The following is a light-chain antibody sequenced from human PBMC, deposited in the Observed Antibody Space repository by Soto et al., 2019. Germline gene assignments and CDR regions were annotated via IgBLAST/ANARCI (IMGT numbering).Light chain of an antibody. CDR3: QQYGSSPGT. CDR1: QSVSSSY. V-gene: IGKV3-20*01. J-gene: IGKJ1*01. Sequence: EIVLTQSPGTLSLSPGERATLSCRASQSVSSSYLAWYQQKPGQAPRLFIFGASIRATDIPDRFSGGGSGTDFTLTISRLEPEDFAVYYCQQYGSSPGTFGQGTTGDIK. CDR2: GAS.